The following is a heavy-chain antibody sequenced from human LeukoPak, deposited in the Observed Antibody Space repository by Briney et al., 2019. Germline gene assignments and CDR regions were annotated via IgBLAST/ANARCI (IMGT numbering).Heavy chain of an antibody. CDR1: GFTFSDYY. CDR3: AKERHYGSGYACDD. D-gene: IGHD3-10*01. Sequence: PGGSLRLSCAASGFTFSDYYMSWLRQAPGKGLEWVSQISTSGTIINYADSVKGRFTISRDNAMNSLYLQMNSLRAEDTAVYYCAKERHYGSGYACDDWGQGTLVTVSS. J-gene: IGHJ4*02. CDR2: ISTSGTII. V-gene: IGHV3-11*04.